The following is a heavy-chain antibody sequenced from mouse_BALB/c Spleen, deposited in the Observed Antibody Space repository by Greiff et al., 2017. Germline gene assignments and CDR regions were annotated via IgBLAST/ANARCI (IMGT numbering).Heavy chain of an antibody. CDR2: IYWDDDK. CDR1: GFSLSTFGMG. Sequence: QVTLKVSGPGILQPSQTLSLTCSFSGFSLSTFGMGVSWIRQPSGKGLEWLAHIYWDDDKHYNPSLKSRLTISKDTSNNQVFLKSTTVDTADTATYYCARLYYGDPFDYWGQGTTLTVS. V-gene: IGHV8-13*01. CDR3: ARLYYGDPFDY. J-gene: IGHJ2*01. D-gene: IGHD2-13*01.